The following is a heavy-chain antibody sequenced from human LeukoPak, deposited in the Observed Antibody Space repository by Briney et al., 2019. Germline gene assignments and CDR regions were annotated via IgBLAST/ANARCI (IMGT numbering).Heavy chain of an antibody. CDR2: ISYDGSNK. J-gene: IGHJ6*02. CDR1: GFTFSSYG. CDR3: AKDGPRLETAYYYYYGMDV. Sequence: PGGSLRLSCAASGFTFSSYGMHWVRQAPGKGLEWVAVISYDGSNKYYADSVKGRFTISRDNSKNTLYLQMNSLRAEDTAVYYCAKDGPRLETAYYYYYGMDVWGQGTTVTVSS. V-gene: IGHV3-30*18. D-gene: IGHD1-1*01.